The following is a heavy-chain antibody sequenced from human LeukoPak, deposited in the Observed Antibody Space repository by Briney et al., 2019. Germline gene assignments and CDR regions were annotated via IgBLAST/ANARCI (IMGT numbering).Heavy chain of an antibody. D-gene: IGHD3-22*01. CDR3: ANILVHYYDSSGDYPY. CDR1: GFTFSNYG. CDR2: ISGSGGST. V-gene: IGHV3-23*01. J-gene: IGHJ4*02. Sequence: RRSLTLSCAASGFTFSNYGMHWVRQAPGKGLEWVSAISGSGGSTYYADSVKGRFTISRDNSKNTLYLQMNSLRVEDTAVYYCANILVHYYDSSGDYPYWGQGPLVIVSS.